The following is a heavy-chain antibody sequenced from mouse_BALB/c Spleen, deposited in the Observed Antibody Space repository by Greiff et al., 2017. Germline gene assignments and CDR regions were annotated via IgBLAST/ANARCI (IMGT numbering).Heavy chain of an antibody. Sequence: VNVVESGPGLVAPSQSLSITCTVSGFSLTSYGVHWVRQPPGKGLEWLGVIWAGGSTNYNSALMSRLSISKDNSKSQVFLKMNSLQTDDTAMYYCARDSYGGNAYWGQGTLVTVSA. D-gene: IGHD1-1*01. V-gene: IGHV2-9*02. J-gene: IGHJ3*01. CDR1: GFSLTSYG. CDR3: ARDSYGGNAY. CDR2: IWAGGST.